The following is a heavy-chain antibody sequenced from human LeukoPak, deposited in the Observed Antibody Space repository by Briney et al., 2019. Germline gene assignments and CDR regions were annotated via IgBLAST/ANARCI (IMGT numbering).Heavy chain of an antibody. CDR2: IYYSGST. Sequence: PSETLSLTCTVSGGSISTSGSYWGWVRQPPGKGLEWIGIIYYSGSTYYNPSLKSRVTISADTSNNHFSLRLTSVTAADTAVYYCAGGWLPDKNDFWGQGTLVTVSA. CDR1: GGSISTSGSY. J-gene: IGHJ4*02. D-gene: IGHD5-24*01. V-gene: IGHV4-39*07. CDR3: AGGWLPDKNDF.